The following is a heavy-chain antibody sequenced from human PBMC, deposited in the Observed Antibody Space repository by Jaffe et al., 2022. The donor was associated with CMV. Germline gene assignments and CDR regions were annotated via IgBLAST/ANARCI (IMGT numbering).Heavy chain of an antibody. D-gene: IGHD3-10*01. V-gene: IGHV3-23*01. CDR1: GFTFSSYA. J-gene: IGHJ3*02. CDR2: ISGSGGST. Sequence: EVQLLESGGGLVQPGGSLRLSCAASGFTFSSYAMSWVRQAPGKGLEWVSAISGSGGSTYYADSVKGRFTISRDNSKNTLYLQMNSLRAEDTAVYYCAKSRLRVIAWPLVDAFDIWGQGTMVTVSS. CDR3: AKSRLRVIAWPLVDAFDI.